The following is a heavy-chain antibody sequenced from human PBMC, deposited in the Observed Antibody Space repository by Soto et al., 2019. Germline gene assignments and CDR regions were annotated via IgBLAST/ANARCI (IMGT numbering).Heavy chain of an antibody. CDR1: GDSMSPFY. CDR3: ARGVYDYWSGYYAGSGLDV. V-gene: IGHV4-59*13. D-gene: IGHD3-3*01. J-gene: IGHJ6*02. CDR2: IYYSGNT. Sequence: QVPLQESGPGLVKPSETLSLTCTVSGDSMSPFYWNWIRQSPGKGLEWIGYIYYSGNTNYNPSLKSRVAISVDTSKHQFSLKLSSVTAADTAVYYCARGVYDYWSGYYAGSGLDVWGQGTTVTVSS.